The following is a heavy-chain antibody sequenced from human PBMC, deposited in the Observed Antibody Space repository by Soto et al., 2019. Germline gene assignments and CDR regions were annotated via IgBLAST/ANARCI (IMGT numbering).Heavy chain of an antibody. Sequence: GGSLRLSCAASGFTFSSYWMHWVRQAPGKGLVWVSRINSDGSSTSYADSVKGRFTISRDNAKNTLYLQMNSLRAEDTAVYYCARKGFEPPYFDYWGQGTLVTVSS. J-gene: IGHJ4*02. CDR1: GFTFSSYW. CDR2: INSDGSST. D-gene: IGHD3-9*01. V-gene: IGHV3-74*01. CDR3: ARKGFEPPYFDY.